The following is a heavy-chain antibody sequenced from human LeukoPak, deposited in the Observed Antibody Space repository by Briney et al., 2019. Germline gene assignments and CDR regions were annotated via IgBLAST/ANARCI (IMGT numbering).Heavy chain of an antibody. CDR1: GGSFSRYY. V-gene: IGHV4-34*01. J-gene: IGHJ6*04. Sequence: SETLSLTCAVYGGSFSRYYWSWIRQPPGKWLEWIGEINHSGSTNYNPSLKSRVTISVDTSKNQFSLKLSSVTAADTAVYYCARAHSLWYSSSPMDVWGRGTTVTVSS. CDR3: ARAHSLWYSSSPMDV. D-gene: IGHD6-6*01. CDR2: INHSGST.